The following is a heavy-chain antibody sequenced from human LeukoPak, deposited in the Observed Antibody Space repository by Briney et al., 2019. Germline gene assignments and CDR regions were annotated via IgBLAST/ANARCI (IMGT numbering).Heavy chain of an antibody. CDR2: FYYSGST. Sequence: PSETLSFTCTVSGGSINSNSDYWGWIRQPPGKGLECIGSFYYSGSTYYNPSLKSRVTISVDTSKNQFSLKLSSVTAADTAMYYCARQPLGSYRYFDCWGQGALVTVSS. CDR3: ARQPLGSYRYFDC. V-gene: IGHV4-39*01. CDR1: GGSINSNSDY. D-gene: IGHD3-16*02. J-gene: IGHJ4*02.